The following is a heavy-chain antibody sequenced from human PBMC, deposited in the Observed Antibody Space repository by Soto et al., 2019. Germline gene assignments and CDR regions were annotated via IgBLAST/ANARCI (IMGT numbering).Heavy chain of an antibody. CDR1: ADWSSQSF. Sequence: SETLSLSCSVSADWSSQSFCVWIRQSAGEGLEWIGYTSNTGSTTRYNPALESRVTLSVDSSKSQLSLRLNSVTAADTAVYYCTKNGGWPPDPLEYFHHWGPRTLVTVSS. D-gene: IGHD6-19*01. CDR2: TSNTGST. CDR3: TKNGGWPPDPLEYFHH. J-gene: IGHJ1*01. V-gene: IGHV4-59*08.